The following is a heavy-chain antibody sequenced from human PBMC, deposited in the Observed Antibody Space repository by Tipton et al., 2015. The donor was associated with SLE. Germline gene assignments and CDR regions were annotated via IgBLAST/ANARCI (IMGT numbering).Heavy chain of an antibody. CDR1: GGSISSSSYY. J-gene: IGHJ4*02. V-gene: IGHV4-39*01. CDR3: ARHDYDSNGYYQHYFDY. Sequence: TLSLTCTVSGGSISSSSYYWGWIRQPPGKGLEWIGSIYQSGNTYYNPSLKSRISMSIDTFKNQVFLRLNSVTAADTAVYYCARHDYDSNGYYQHYFDYWGQGTLVTVSS. CDR2: IYQSGNT. D-gene: IGHD3-22*01.